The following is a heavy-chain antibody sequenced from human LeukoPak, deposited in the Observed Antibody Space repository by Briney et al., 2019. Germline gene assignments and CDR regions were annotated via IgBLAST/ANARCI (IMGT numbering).Heavy chain of an antibody. V-gene: IGHV3-23*01. J-gene: IGHJ3*02. D-gene: IGHD6-13*01. CDR2: ISGSGGST. CDR3: AKRGSSSSWPDAFDI. CDR1: GFTFSSYA. Sequence: GGSLRLSCAASGFTFSSYAMSWVRQAPGKGLEWVSAISGSGGSTYYADSVKGRFTISRDNSRNTLYLQMNSLRAEDTAVYYCAKRGSSSSWPDAFDIWGQGTMVTVSS.